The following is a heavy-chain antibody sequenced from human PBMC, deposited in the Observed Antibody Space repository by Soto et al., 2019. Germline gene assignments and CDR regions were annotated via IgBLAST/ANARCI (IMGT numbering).Heavy chain of an antibody. CDR1: GGSISSYY. CDR2: IYYSGST. Sequence: SETLSLTCTVSGGSISSYYWSWIRQPPGKGLEWIGYIYYSGSTNYNPSLKSRVTISVDTSKNQFSLKLSSVTAADTAVYYCARIYCSGGSCYHYYYYGMDVWGQGTTVTVSS. V-gene: IGHV4-59*01. J-gene: IGHJ6*02. D-gene: IGHD2-15*01. CDR3: ARIYCSGGSCYHYYYYGMDV.